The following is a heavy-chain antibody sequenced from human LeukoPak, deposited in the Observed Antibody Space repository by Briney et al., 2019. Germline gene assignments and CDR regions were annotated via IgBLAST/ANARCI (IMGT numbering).Heavy chain of an antibody. CDR1: GFTVSSNY. J-gene: IGHJ3*01. CDR3: ATRYCSGTSCYRGGFDV. D-gene: IGHD2-2*02. CDR2: IYSGGDT. V-gene: IGHV3-66*02. Sequence: PGGSLRLSCAASGFTVSSNYMSWVRQAPGKGLEWVSLIYSGGDTYYADSVKGRFTISRDNSKNTLYLQMNNLRADDTAVYYCATRYCSGTSCYRGGFDVWGQGTMVTVSS.